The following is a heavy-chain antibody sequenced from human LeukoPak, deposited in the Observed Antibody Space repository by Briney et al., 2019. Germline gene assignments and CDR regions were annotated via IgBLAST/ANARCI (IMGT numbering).Heavy chain of an antibody. D-gene: IGHD4-17*01. CDR2: ISGSGGST. CDR1: GFTFSSNA. Sequence: GGSLRLSCAASGFTFSSNAMTWVRQAPGKGLEWASAISGSGGSTYYADSVKGRFTISRDNSKNTLYLQMNSLRAEDTAVYYCAKSPLTVYYYYGMDVWGQGTTVTVSS. J-gene: IGHJ6*02. V-gene: IGHV3-23*01. CDR3: AKSPLTVYYYYGMDV.